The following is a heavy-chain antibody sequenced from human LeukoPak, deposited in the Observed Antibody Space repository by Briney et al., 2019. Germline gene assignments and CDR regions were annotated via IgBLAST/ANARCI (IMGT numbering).Heavy chain of an antibody. D-gene: IGHD2-15*01. CDR2: ISSDGGST. CDR3: ARRYCSGGNCYHPYDY. CDR1: GFTFSSYA. J-gene: IGHJ4*02. V-gene: IGHV3-64*01. Sequence: PGGSLRLSCAASGFTFSSYAMHWVRQAPGKGLEYVSAISSDGGSTYYANSVKGRFTISRGNSKNTLYLQMGSLRPEDKAVYYCARRYCSGGNCYHPYDYWGQGTLVTVSS.